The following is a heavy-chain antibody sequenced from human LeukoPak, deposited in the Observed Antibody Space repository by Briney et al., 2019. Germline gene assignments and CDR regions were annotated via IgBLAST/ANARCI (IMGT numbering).Heavy chain of an antibody. J-gene: IGHJ4*02. CDR2: IIGSGDGT. CDR3: AKDRRVRSSGYDLDY. D-gene: IGHD5-12*01. CDR1: GFTFSIYA. Sequence: GGSLRLSCAASGFTFSIYAMTWVRQAPGKGLEWVSAIIGSGDGTYYADSVKGRFTISRDNSKNTLYLQMNSLRAEDTAVYYCAKDRRVRSSGYDLDYWGQGTLVTVSS. V-gene: IGHV3-23*01.